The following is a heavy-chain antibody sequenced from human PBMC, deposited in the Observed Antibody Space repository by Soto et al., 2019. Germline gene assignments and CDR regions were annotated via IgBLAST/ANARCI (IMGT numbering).Heavy chain of an antibody. J-gene: IGHJ5*02. CDR1: GGSISSGGYY. Sequence: QVQLQESGPGLVKPSQTLSLTCTVSGGSISSGGYYWSWIRQHPGRGLEWIGYIHYSGSTYYNQSLKSRVTISLDTSKNQYSLKLSAVTAADTAVYYCARGRAGLFGSGRRDNWFDPWGQGPLVTVSS. CDR3: ARGRAGLFGSGRRDNWFDP. CDR2: IHYSGST. D-gene: IGHD3-3*01. V-gene: IGHV4-31*03.